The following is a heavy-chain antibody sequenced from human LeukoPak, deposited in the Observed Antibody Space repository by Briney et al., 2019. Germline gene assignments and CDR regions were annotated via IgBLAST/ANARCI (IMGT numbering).Heavy chain of an antibody. CDR1: GFTFSSYS. CDR2: ISGSSSTI. J-gene: IGHJ4*02. Sequence: GGSLRLSCAASGFTFSSYSMNWVRQAPGKGLEWVSYISGSSSTIYYADSVKGRFTISRDDAKNSLYLQMNSLRAEDTAVYYCARRGGYYDSSGYSYYFDYWGQGTLVTVSS. D-gene: IGHD3-22*01. CDR3: ARRGGYYDSSGYSYYFDY. V-gene: IGHV3-48*01.